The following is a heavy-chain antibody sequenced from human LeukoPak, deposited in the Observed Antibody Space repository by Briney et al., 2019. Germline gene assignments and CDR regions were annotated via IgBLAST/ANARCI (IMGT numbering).Heavy chain of an antibody. J-gene: IGHJ4*02. CDR2: SSAYNGNT. D-gene: IGHD6-13*01. V-gene: IGHV1-18*01. Sequence: GASVKVSCKASGYGFISYGISWVRQAPGQGLEWMGWSSAYNGNTKYAQNLQGRVTMTTDTSTSTAYMELRSLRSDDTAVYYCATERYSSSWRVLDYWGQGTLVTVSS. CDR3: ATERYSSSWRVLDY. CDR1: GYGFISYG.